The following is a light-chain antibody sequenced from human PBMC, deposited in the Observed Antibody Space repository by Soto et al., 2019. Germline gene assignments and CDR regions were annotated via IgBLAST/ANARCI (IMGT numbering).Light chain of an antibody. Sequence: EMVLTRSPGTLSLSPGARATLSCRASQSVRASYLAWYQQKTGQAPRLLIYDASSRATGIPDRFRGSGSGTNFTLTVSRLEPEDLAVYYCEHYGSAPWTCRQGTKVEIK. V-gene: IGKV3-20*01. CDR3: EHYGSAPWT. CDR1: QSVRASY. CDR2: DAS. J-gene: IGKJ1*01.